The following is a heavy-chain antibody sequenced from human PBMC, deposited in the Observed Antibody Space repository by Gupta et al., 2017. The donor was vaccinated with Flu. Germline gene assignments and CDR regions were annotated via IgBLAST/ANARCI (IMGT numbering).Heavy chain of an antibody. Sequence: GQGLEWMGWMNPNSGNTGYAQKFQGRVTITRNTSISTAYMELSSLRSEDTAVYYCAREGDYYDSSGYYYYGYWGQGTLVTVSS. D-gene: IGHD3-22*01. J-gene: IGHJ4*02. CDR3: AREGDYYDSSGYYYYGY. V-gene: IGHV1-8*03. CDR2: MNPNSGNT.